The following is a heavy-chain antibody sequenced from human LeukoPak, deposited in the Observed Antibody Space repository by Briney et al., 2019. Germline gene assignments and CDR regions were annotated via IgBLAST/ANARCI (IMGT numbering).Heavy chain of an antibody. CDR2: ISGSGGST. CDR3: AKDRHAPGRYCSSTSCFPFDS. V-gene: IGHV3-23*01. Sequence: HLGGSLRLSCVVSGFTFSSYAMSWVRQAPGKELEWVSGISGSGGSTYYADSVKGRFTISRDNTKNTLYLQMNSLRAEDTAVYYCAKDRHAPGRYCSSTSCFPFDSWGQGTLVTVSS. J-gene: IGHJ5*01. D-gene: IGHD2-2*01. CDR1: GFTFSSYA.